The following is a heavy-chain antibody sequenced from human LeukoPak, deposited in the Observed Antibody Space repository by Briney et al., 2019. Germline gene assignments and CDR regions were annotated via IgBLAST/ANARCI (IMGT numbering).Heavy chain of an antibody. CDR2: INTDGSST. D-gene: IGHD6-13*01. CDR1: GSTFSSYW. J-gene: IGHJ4*02. CDR3: ARADSSSCNDY. V-gene: IGHV3-74*01. Sequence: PGGSLRLSCAASGSTFSSYWMHWVRQAPGKGLVWVSRINTDGSSTSYADSVKGRFTISRDNAKNTLYLQMNSLRAEDTAVYYCARADSSSCNDYWGQGTLVTVSS.